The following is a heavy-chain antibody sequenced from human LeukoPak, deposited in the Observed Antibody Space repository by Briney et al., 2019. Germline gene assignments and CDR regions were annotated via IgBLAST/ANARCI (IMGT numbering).Heavy chain of an antibody. CDR1: GHTFTSYA. J-gene: IGHJ3*02. D-gene: IGHD3-22*01. V-gene: IGHV1-3*03. CDR3: ARHRLHRLYYDSSGYYHAAFDI. Sequence: ASVKVSCKASGHTFTSYAMHWVPQAPGQRREWMGWINAGNGNTKYSQEFQGRVTITRDTSASTAYMELSSLRSEDMAVYYCARHRLHRLYYDSSGYYHAAFDIWGQGTMVTVSS. CDR2: INAGNGNT.